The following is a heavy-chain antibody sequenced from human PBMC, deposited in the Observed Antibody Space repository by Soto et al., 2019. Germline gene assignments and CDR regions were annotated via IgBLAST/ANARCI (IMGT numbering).Heavy chain of an antibody. V-gene: IGHV4-31*02. CDR1: GGSISSGGYY. CDR3: SRARRLDLNYDFWSGYYYFDY. J-gene: IGHJ4*02. Sequence: LCGGSISSGGYYWSWLRQHPGKGLEWIGYIYYSGSTYYNPSLKSRVTISVDTSKNQFSLKLSSVTAADTAVYYCSRARRLDLNYDFWSGYYYFDYWGQGTLVTVSS. D-gene: IGHD3-3*01. CDR2: IYYSGST.